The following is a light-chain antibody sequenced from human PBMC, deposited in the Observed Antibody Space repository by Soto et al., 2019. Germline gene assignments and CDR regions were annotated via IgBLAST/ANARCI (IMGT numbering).Light chain of an antibody. CDR3: QQYNSYSWT. V-gene: IGKV1-5*01. CDR2: DAS. Sequence: TQSPGTLSLSPGERATLSCRASQSVSNSFLAWYQQKPGKAPKLLIYDASSLESGVPSRFSGSGSGTEFTLTISSLQPDDFAAYYFQQYNSYSWTFGQGTKVEIK. CDR1: QSVSNSF. J-gene: IGKJ1*01.